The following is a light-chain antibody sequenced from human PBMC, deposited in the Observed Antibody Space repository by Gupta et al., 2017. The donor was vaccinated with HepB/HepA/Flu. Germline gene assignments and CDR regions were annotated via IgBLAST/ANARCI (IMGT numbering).Light chain of an antibody. CDR2: GAT. V-gene: IGKV1-12*02. CDR3: QHASSFPFT. J-gene: IGKJ4*01. Sequence: DIQMIQSPSSVSASVGDTVTITCRASHGISGWLAWYQQKPGKAPKPLIYGATSLHSGVPPRFGGSGSGTDFILTISNLQPEDSATYYCQHASSFPFTFGRGTKVEIK. CDR1: HGISGW.